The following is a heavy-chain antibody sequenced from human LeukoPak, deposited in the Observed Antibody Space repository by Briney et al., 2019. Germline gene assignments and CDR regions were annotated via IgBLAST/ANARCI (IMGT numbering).Heavy chain of an antibody. V-gene: IGHV1-69*13. Sequence: ASVKVSCKTSGGTFSTYAISWVRQAPGQGLEWMGGIIPIFGTGNYAQKFQDRVTITADESTSTAYVELSSLRSEDTAVYYCARGLGDSSGYYYSDYWGQGTLVTVSS. CDR2: IIPIFGTG. CDR1: GGTFSTYA. CDR3: ARGLGDSSGYYYSDY. D-gene: IGHD3-22*01. J-gene: IGHJ4*02.